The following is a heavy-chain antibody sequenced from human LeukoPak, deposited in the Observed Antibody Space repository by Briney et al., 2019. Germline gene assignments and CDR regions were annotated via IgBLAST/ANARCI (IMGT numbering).Heavy chain of an antibody. Sequence: GGSLRLSCAASGFTFSSYAMNWVRQAPGKGLEWISSISGSGDNTYYADSVKGRFTISRDNSKNTLYLQMNSLRAEDTAVYYCARGAVAEDYWGQGTLVTVSS. CDR2: ISGSGDNT. CDR3: ARGAVAEDY. V-gene: IGHV3-23*01. CDR1: GFTFSSYA. D-gene: IGHD6-19*01. J-gene: IGHJ4*02.